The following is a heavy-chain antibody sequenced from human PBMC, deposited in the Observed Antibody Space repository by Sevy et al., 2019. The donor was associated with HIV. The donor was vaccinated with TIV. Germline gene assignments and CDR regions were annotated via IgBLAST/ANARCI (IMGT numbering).Heavy chain of an antibody. CDR1: GFTFSSYS. CDR2: ISHSSTTI. J-gene: IGHJ4*02. Sequence: GGSLRLSCAASGFTFSSYSMNWVPQAPGKGLEWVSYISHSSTTIYYALSVKGRFTTSRNTANNSLYLQIHSLRAEDTAVYYCARAPPYSGLDYWGRGTLVTVSS. D-gene: IGHD2-15*01. V-gene: IGHV3-48*01. CDR3: ARAPPYSGLDY.